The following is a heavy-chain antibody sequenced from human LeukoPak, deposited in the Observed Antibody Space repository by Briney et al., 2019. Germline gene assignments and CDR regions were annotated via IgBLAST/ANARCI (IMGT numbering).Heavy chain of an antibody. V-gene: IGHV4-34*01. Sequence: PSETLSLTCAVYGGSFSGNYWNWIRQPPGKGLEWIGEINHSGSTNYNPSLKSRVTISVDTSKNQFSLKLSSVTAADTAVYYCARLDDSSGYLYWGQGTLVTVSS. J-gene: IGHJ4*02. D-gene: IGHD3-22*01. CDR2: INHSGST. CDR1: GGSFSGNY. CDR3: ARLDDSSGYLY.